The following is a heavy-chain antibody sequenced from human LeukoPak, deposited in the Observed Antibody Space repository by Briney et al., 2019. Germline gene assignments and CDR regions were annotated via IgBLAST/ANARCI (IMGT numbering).Heavy chain of an antibody. J-gene: IGHJ4*02. V-gene: IGHV1-69*13. Sequence: ASVKLSCKSSGGTFSSYAISWVRQAPGQGLEWMGGIIPIFGTANYAQKVQGRGTITADESTSTAYMELNSLRADDTAVYYCASKERYSYGPFDYWGQGTLVTVSS. CDR1: GGTFSSYA. CDR3: ASKERYSYGPFDY. CDR2: IIPIFGTA. D-gene: IGHD5-18*01.